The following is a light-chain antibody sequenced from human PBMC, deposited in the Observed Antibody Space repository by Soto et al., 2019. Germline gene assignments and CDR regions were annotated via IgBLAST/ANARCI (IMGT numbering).Light chain of an antibody. CDR3: QQYGSSPYT. CDR2: GAS. V-gene: IGKV3-20*01. Sequence: EIVLTQSPGTLSLSPGERATLSCRASQSVSSNYLAWYQQNPGQAPRLLIYGASTRATGIPDRFSGGGSGTAFPLTISRLEPEDCAVYYCQQYGSSPYTFGQGTKLEIK. CDR1: QSVSSNY. J-gene: IGKJ2*01.